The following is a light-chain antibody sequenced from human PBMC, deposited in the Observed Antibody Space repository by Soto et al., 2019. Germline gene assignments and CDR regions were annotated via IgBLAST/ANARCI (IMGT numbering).Light chain of an antibody. CDR1: QSVSSSY. V-gene: IGKV3-20*01. CDR2: GAS. Sequence: EIVLTQSPGTLSLSPGERATLSCRASQSVSSSYLAWYQQKPGQAPRLLISGASSRATGIPDRFSGSGSGTDFTLTISRLEAEDFAVYYCQQYGSSLYTFGQGTKLEIK. J-gene: IGKJ2*01. CDR3: QQYGSSLYT.